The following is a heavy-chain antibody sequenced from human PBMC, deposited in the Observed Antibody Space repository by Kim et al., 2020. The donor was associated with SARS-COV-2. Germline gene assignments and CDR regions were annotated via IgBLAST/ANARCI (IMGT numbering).Heavy chain of an antibody. J-gene: IGHJ4*02. Sequence: SETLSLTCAVYGGSFSGYYWSWIRQPPGKGLEWIGEINHSGSTNYNPSLKSRVTISVDTSKNQFSLKLSSVTAADTAVYYCARGPRPLLTGYYIARKSYYFDYWGQGTLVTVSS. CDR3: ARGPRPLLTGYYIARKSYYFDY. D-gene: IGHD3-9*01. CDR1: GGSFSGYY. V-gene: IGHV4-34*01. CDR2: INHSGST.